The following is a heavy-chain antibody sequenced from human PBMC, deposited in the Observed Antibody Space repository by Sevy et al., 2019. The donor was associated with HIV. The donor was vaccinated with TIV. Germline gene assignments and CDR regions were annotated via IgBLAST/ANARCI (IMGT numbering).Heavy chain of an antibody. CDR1: GFTFSSYW. J-gene: IGHJ4*02. CDR3: ARGCDGSGTYCFDY. V-gene: IGHV3-7*01. CDR2: IKQDGSEK. D-gene: IGHD3-10*01. Sequence: GGSLRLSCAASGFTFSSYWMSWVRQAPGKGLEWVANIKQDGSEKYYVDSVKGRFTISRDNAKNSLYLQMNSLRAEDTAVYYCARGCDGSGTYCFDYWGQGTLVTVSS.